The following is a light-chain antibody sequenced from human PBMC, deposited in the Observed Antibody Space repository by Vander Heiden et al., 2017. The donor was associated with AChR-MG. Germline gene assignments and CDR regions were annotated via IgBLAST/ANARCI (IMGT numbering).Light chain of an antibody. V-gene: IGLV1-40*01. Sequence: QSVLPQPPSVSGAPGQRVTISCPGSSSNIGAGYDVHWYQQIPGTAPKLLIFANNNRPSGVPDRFSGVKSGTSASLAITGLQAEDEAVYYCQSYDSGLSGSGVFGGGTTLTVL. CDR3: QSYDSGLSGSGV. J-gene: IGLJ3*02. CDR2: ANN. CDR1: SSNIGAGYD.